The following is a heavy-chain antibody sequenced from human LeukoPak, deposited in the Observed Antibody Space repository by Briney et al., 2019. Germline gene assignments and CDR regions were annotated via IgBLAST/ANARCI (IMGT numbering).Heavy chain of an antibody. V-gene: IGHV1-2*02. CDR2: VDPDSGGT. CDR1: GYTFTGHY. J-gene: IGHJ6*02. CDR3: AKGHYGMDV. Sequence: ASVNVSCKASGYTFTGHYIYWARQAPGKGPEWMGWVDPDSGGTKYAQNFQGRVTMTRDTSISTAYMEVRGLRSDDTAVYFCAKGHYGMDVWGQGTTVTVSS.